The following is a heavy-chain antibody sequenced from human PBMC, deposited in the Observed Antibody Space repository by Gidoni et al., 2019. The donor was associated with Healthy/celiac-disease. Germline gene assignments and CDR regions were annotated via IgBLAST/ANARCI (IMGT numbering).Heavy chain of an antibody. J-gene: IGHJ4*02. V-gene: IGHV3-7*01. Sequence: EVQLVASGGGLVQPGGSLRLYCAASGFTFSSYWMSWVRQAPGKGLEWVANIKQDGSEKYYVDSVKGRFTISRDNAKNSLYLQMNSLRAEDTAVYYCARDLPEASSGWYNIFDYWGQGTLVTVSS. CDR1: GFTFSSYW. CDR2: IKQDGSEK. D-gene: IGHD6-19*01. CDR3: ARDLPEASSGWYNIFDY.